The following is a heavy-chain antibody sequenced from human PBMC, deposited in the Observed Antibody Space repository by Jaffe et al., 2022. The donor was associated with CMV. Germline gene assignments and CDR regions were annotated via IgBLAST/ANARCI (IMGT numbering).Heavy chain of an antibody. Sequence: QVHLRESGPGVVKPSGTLSLTCVVSGTSISSTHWWTWVRQTPGKGLEWIGQIYHTGSPTYNPSLRGRVSMSVDKSNNQFSLKLSLMTAADAAVYYCTARPPLITAPILNIPPWGPGALVTVSS. CDR3: TARPPLITAPILNIPP. V-gene: IGHV4-4*02. CDR2: IYHTGSP. J-gene: IGHJ5*02. CDR1: GTSISSTHW. D-gene: IGHD2-15*01.